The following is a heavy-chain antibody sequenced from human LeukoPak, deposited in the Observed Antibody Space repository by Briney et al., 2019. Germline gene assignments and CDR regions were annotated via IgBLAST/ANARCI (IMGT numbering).Heavy chain of an antibody. CDR3: AKGPPNWGFDY. D-gene: IGHD7-27*01. Sequence: ASVKVSCKASGYTFTSYDINWVRQATGQGLEWMGWMSPNSGDTGYAQKFQGRVTMTRDTFINTAYMELSSLRSEDTVVYYCAKGPPNWGFDYWGPGTQVTVSS. CDR1: GYTFTSYD. J-gene: IGHJ4*02. V-gene: IGHV1-8*01. CDR2: MSPNSGDT.